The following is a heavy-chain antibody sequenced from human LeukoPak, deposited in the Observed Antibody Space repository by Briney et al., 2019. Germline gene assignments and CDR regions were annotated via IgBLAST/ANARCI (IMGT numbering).Heavy chain of an antibody. V-gene: IGHV3-21*01. CDR2: ISSSSSYI. Sequence: PGGSLRLSCAASGFTFSSYAMSWVRQAPGKGLEWVSSISSSSSYIYYADSVKGRFTISRDNAKNSLYLQMNSLRAEDTAVYYCARGQIVVVADAYPYNGMDVWGQGTTVTVSS. J-gene: IGHJ6*02. D-gene: IGHD3-22*01. CDR3: ARGQIVVVADAYPYNGMDV. CDR1: GFTFSSYA.